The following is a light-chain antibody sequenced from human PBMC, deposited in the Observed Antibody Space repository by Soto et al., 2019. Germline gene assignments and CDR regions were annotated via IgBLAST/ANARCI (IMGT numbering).Light chain of an antibody. CDR3: LQHHSYPAT. CDR2: LTS. V-gene: IGKV1-17*01. J-gene: IGKJ2*01. Sequence: DIRMTQSPSSLSASVGDRVTITCRASQDIRSALGWYQQKPGQAPTRLIYLTSTSQSGVSSRLSSARSGTEFTLTNSTRQPEDFPTNYCLQHHSYPATFGQGT. CDR1: QDIRSA.